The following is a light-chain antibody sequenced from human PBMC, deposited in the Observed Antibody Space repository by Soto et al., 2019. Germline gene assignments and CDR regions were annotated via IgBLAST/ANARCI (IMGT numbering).Light chain of an antibody. Sequence: TVLTQSPGTLSLSPGDRATLSCRASQSVSSSYLAWYQQKPGQAPRLLIYDASRRATGIPARFSGSGSGTDFTITISSLEPEDFAVYYCQQRSNWITFGQGTRLEIK. CDR1: QSVSSSY. J-gene: IGKJ5*01. CDR2: DAS. V-gene: IGKV3D-20*02. CDR3: QQRSNWIT.